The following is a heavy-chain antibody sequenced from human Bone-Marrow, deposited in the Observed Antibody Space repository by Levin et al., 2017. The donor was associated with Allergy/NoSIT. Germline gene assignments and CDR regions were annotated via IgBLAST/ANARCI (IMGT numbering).Heavy chain of an antibody. CDR1: GFTFSSYS. V-gene: IGHV3-21*01. CDR3: AREIGSMVRGVNDY. CDR2: ISSSSSYR. Sequence: PGGSLRLSCAASGFTFSSYSMNWVRQAPGKGLEWVSSISSSSSYRYYADSVKGRFTISRDNAKNSLYLQMNSLRAEDTAVYYCAREIGSMVRGVNDYWGQGTLVTVSS. J-gene: IGHJ4*02. D-gene: IGHD3-10*01.